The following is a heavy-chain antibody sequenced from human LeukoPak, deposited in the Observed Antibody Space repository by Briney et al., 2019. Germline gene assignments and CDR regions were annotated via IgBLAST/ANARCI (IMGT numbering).Heavy chain of an antibody. Sequence: GGSLRLSCAASGFTFSNAWMSWVRQAPGKGLEWVANIKQDGSEKQYVDSARGRFTISRDNAKNSLHLQMNSLRVEDTAVYYCARDGFVGAADYWGQGTLVTVSS. J-gene: IGHJ4*02. V-gene: IGHV3-7*01. CDR2: IKQDGSEK. D-gene: IGHD6-13*01. CDR1: GFTFSNAW. CDR3: ARDGFVGAADY.